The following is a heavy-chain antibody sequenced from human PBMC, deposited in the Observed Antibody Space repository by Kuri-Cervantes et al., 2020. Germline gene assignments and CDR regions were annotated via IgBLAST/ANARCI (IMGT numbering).Heavy chain of an antibody. CDR1: GYTFTGYY. Sequence: ASVKVSCKASGYTFTGYYMHWVRQAPGQGLEWMGWINPNSGGTNYAQKFQGWVTMTRDTSISTAYMELSRLRSDDTAVYYCARGGEWAYYYYYGMDVWGQGTTVTVSS. D-gene: IGHD3-16*01. V-gene: IGHV1-2*04. CDR3: ARGGEWAYYYYYGMDV. CDR2: INPNSGGT. J-gene: IGHJ6*02.